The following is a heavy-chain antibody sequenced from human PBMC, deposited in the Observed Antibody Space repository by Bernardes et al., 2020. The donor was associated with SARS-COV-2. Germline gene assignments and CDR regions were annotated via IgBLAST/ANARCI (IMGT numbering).Heavy chain of an antibody. D-gene: IGHD3-22*01. CDR3: AKPGIYDSSGYYSGWAFDI. CDR2: ISWNSGSI. V-gene: IGHV3-9*01. CDR1: GFTFDDYA. Sequence: GGSLRLSCAASGFTFDDYAMHWVRQAPGKGLEWVSGISWNSGSIGYADSVKGRFTISRDNAKNSLYLQMNSLRAEDTALYYCAKPGIYDSSGYYSGWAFDIWGQGTMVTVSS. J-gene: IGHJ3*02.